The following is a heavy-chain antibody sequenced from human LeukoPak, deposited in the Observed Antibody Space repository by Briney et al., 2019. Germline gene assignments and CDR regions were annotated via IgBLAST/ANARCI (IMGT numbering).Heavy chain of an antibody. CDR3: TRGDPDF. CDR1: GFTFSNYW. J-gene: IGHJ4*02. Sequence: GWSLRLSCVASGFTFSNYWMQWVRQAPGKGLEWVANINQDGRAQYYVDSVKGRFTISKDSATNSLYLQMNSLRVDDTAVYFCTRGDPDFWGQGTLVTVSS. V-gene: IGHV3-7*01. CDR2: INQDGRAQ. D-gene: IGHD3-3*01.